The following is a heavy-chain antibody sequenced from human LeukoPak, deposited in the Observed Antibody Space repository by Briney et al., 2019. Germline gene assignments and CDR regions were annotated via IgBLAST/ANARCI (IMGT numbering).Heavy chain of an antibody. CDR2: ISESGGGT. V-gene: IGHV3-23*01. Sequence: GGSLRLSCVVSGITLSNYGMSWVRQAPGKGLEWVSGISESGGGTNYADSVKGRFIISRDNSKNTVYLQMNSLRAEDTAVYYCARLRHADDHYFDYWGQGTLVTVSS. D-gene: IGHD3-3*01. CDR1: GITLSNYG. J-gene: IGHJ4*02. CDR3: ARLRHADDHYFDY.